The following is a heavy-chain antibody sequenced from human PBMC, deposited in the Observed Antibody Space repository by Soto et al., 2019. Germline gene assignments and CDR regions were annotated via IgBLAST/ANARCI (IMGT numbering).Heavy chain of an antibody. J-gene: IGHJ4*02. D-gene: IGHD2-2*01. Sequence: QVQLQESGPGLVKPSETLSLTCSVSGDSINNYYWSWIRQPPGKGLEWIGFVYYTGSANYNPSLKSRVTISVGTSKKQFSLRLSSVTAADSGVYYCAREGASRFRGFDYWGQGTLVTVSS. CDR1: GDSINNYY. CDR3: AREGASRFRGFDY. CDR2: VYYTGSA. V-gene: IGHV4-59*01.